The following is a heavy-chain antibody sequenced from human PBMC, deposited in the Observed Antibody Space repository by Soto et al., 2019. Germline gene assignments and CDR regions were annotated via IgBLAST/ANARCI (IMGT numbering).Heavy chain of an antibody. Sequence: GWSLRLSCSASGFTFGSYSMNWVRQAPGKGLEWVASISSSSTFIHYVDSVKGRFTVSRDNAENSLYLQMNSLRADDTAVYYCERDWALSIVRFLADGMDGWGQGTTVTVSS. CDR1: GFTFGSYS. CDR2: ISSSSTFI. D-gene: IGHD1-26*01. V-gene: IGHV3-21*01. CDR3: ERDWALSIVRFLADGMDG. J-gene: IGHJ6*02.